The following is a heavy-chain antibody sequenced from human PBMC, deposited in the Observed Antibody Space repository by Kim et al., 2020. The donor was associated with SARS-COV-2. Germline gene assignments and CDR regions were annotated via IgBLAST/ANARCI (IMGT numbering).Heavy chain of an antibody. J-gene: IGHJ4*02. CDR3: AADPSDYVWGSREFDY. CDR2: IVVGSGNT. CDR1: GFTFTSSA. D-gene: IGHD3-16*01. Sequence: SVKVSCKASGFTFTSSAVQWVRQARGQRLEWIGWIVVGSGNTNYAQKFQERDTITRDMTTSTAYMELSSLRSEDTAVYYCAADPSDYVWGSREFDYWGQGTLVTVSS. V-gene: IGHV1-58*01.